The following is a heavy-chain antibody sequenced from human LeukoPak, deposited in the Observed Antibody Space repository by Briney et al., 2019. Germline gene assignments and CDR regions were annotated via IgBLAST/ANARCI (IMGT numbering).Heavy chain of an antibody. J-gene: IGHJ4*02. Sequence: PSETLSLTCSVSGGSVSRDYWSWIRQPPGKRLGWLGYIYNIGGTNYNPSLKSRVSISVDTSKNQFSLMLSSVTAADTAVYYCAREAVAGTFDYWGQGALVTVSS. D-gene: IGHD6-19*01. CDR2: IYNIGGT. CDR1: GGSVSRDY. V-gene: IGHV4-59*02. CDR3: AREAVAGTFDY.